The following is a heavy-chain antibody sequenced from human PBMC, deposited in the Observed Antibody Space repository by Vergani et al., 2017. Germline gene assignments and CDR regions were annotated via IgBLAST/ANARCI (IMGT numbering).Heavy chain of an antibody. V-gene: IGHV4-34*01. J-gene: IGHJ6*02. CDR3: ARGKKLLLFGEFLYYYYGIDV. CDR1: GGSFSGYY. D-gene: IGHD3-10*01. Sequence: QVQLQQWGAGLLKPSETLSLTCAVYGGSFSGYYWSWIRQPPGKGLEWIGEINHSGSTNYNPSLKSRVTISVDTSKNQFSLKLSSVTAADTAVYYCARGKKLLLFGEFLYYYYGIDVWGQGSTVTVSS. CDR2: INHSGST.